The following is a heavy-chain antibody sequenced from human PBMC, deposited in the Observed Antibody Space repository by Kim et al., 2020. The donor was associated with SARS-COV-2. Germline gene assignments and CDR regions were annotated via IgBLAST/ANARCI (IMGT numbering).Heavy chain of an antibody. CDR1: GFTFSSYS. Sequence: GGSLRLSCAASGFTFSSYSMNWVRQAPGKGLEWVSYISSSSSSIYYANSVKGRFTISRDNAKNSLYLQMNSLRAEDTAVYYCARGSGGLLDYGSQGRLV. D-gene: IGHD1-26*01. CDR2: ISSSSSSI. J-gene: IGHJ4*02. CDR3: ARGSGGLLDY. V-gene: IGHV3-48*01.